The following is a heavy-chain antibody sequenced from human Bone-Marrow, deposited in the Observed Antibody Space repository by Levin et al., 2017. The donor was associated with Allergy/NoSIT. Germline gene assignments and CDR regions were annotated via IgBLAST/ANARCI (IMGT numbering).Heavy chain of an antibody. D-gene: IGHD1-26*01. CDR1: GFTFTSYG. J-gene: IGHJ4*02. CDR3: ARSLWASRYPDY. CDR2: ISNDGNLQ. V-gene: IGHV3-30*03. Sequence: PGGSLRLSCAASGFTFTSYGMHWVRQAPGQGLEWVAAISNDGNLQAYADSVKGRFTIFRDNSRNTLYVQMSSLGLEDTAVYYCARSLWASRYPDYWGQGTLVTVSS.